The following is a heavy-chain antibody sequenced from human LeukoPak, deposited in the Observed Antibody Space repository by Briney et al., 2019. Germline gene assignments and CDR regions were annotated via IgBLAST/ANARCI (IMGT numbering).Heavy chain of an antibody. Sequence: SETLSLTCTVSGGSISSSNYYWGWIRQPPGKGLEWIGSIYYSGSTYYSPSLKSRVTISVDTSKNQFSLKLSSVTAADTAVYYCTRGSIAYYYMDVWGKGTTVTISS. CDR3: TRGSIAYYYMDV. J-gene: IGHJ6*03. CDR2: IYYSGST. CDR1: GGSISSSNYY. V-gene: IGHV4-39*07. D-gene: IGHD3-22*01.